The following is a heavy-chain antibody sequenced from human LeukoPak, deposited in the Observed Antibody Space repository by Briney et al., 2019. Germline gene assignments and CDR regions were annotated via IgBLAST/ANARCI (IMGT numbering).Heavy chain of an antibody. CDR1: GGSISSSSYY. V-gene: IGHV4-39*01. CDR2: IYYSGST. Sequence: SETLSLTCTVSGGSISSSSYYWGWIRQPPGKGLEWIGSIYYSGSTYYNPSLKSRVTISVDTSKNQFSLKLSSVTAADTAVYYCARRAGSSSWYFYNWFDPWGQGTLVTVSS. D-gene: IGHD6-13*01. CDR3: ARRAGSSSWYFYNWFDP. J-gene: IGHJ5*02.